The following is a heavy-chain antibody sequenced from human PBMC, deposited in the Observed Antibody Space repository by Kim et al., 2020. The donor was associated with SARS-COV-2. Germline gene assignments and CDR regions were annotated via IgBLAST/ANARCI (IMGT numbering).Heavy chain of an antibody. D-gene: IGHD3-16*01. CDR2: TYYRSKWYN. V-gene: IGHV6-1*01. CDR1: GDSVSSNSAA. J-gene: IGHJ4*02. Sequence: SQTLSLTRAISGDSVSSNSAAWTWIRQSPSRGLEWLGKTYYRSKWYNDYAVSVKSRITINPDTSKNQFSLQLNSVTPEDTAVYYCVREGYYFDYWGQGTLVTVSS. CDR3: VREGYYFDY.